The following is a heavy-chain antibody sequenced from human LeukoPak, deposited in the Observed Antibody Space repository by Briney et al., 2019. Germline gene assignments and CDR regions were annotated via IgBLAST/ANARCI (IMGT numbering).Heavy chain of an antibody. D-gene: IGHD5-12*01. CDR2: MYYGGTT. CDR1: GGSIGADSYY. CDR3: ATGKYSGYYDY. J-gene: IGHJ4*02. V-gene: IGHV4-39*02. Sequence: SETLSLTCSVSGGSIGADSYYGGWVRQPPGEGLEWIGSMYYGGTTYFNPSLESRVTLSVDTSKNDFSLRLSSVTAADSAVYFCATGKYSGYYDYWGQGTLVTVSS.